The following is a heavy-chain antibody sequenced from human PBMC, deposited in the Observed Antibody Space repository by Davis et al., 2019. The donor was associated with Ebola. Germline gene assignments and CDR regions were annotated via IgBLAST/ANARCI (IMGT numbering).Heavy chain of an antibody. D-gene: IGHD3-10*01. CDR2: IYSGGNT. CDR1: GFTVSRNY. V-gene: IGHV3-66*01. J-gene: IGHJ3*02. Sequence: ESLKISCEASGFTVSRNYITWVRQAPGKGLEWVSVIYSGGNTYSADSVKGRFTISRDNSKNTLYLQMENLRLEDTAVYYCASGYQLLYAFDIWGQGTMVTVSS. CDR3: ASGYQLLYAFDI.